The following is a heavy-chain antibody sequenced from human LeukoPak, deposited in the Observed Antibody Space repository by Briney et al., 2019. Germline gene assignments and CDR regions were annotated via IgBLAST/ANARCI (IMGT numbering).Heavy chain of an antibody. CDR2: ITRSSSNL. CDR3: ARNFDS. CDR1: GLTFTYSD. J-gene: IGHJ4*02. Sequence: GGSLRLSCVASGLTFTYSDFNWIRQAPGKGLEWLSTITRSSSNLYYADSVKGRFTTSRDDAKDTVYLQMENLRVEDTAIYYCARNFDSWGQGTLVTVSS. V-gene: IGHV3-69-1*02.